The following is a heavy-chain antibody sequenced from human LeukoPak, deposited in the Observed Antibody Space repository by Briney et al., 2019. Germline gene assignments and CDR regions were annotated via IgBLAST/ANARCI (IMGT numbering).Heavy chain of an antibody. D-gene: IGHD2-15*01. CDR2: IRHDGSNK. J-gene: IGHJ3*02. Sequence: GGSLRLSCAASGFTFSSYGMHWVRQAPGKGLEWVAFIRHDGSNKYYADSVKGRFTISRDNSKNTLYLQMNSLRAEDTAVYYCAKAPERYCSGGSCDGAFDIWGQGTMVTVSS. CDR1: GFTFSSYG. CDR3: AKAPERYCSGGSCDGAFDI. V-gene: IGHV3-30*02.